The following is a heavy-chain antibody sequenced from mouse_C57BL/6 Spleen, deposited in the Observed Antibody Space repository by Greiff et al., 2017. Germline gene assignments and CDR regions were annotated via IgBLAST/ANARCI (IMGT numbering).Heavy chain of an antibody. CDR2: IWSGGST. Sequence: QVQLQQSGPGLVQPSQSLSITCTVSGFSLTSYGVHWVRQSPGKGLEWLGVIWSGGSTDYNAAFISRLSISKDNSKSQVFFKMNGLQADDTAIYYCARGDYDFQFAYWGQGTLVTVSA. CDR3: ARGDYDFQFAY. D-gene: IGHD2-4*01. V-gene: IGHV2-2*01. CDR1: GFSLTSYG. J-gene: IGHJ3*01.